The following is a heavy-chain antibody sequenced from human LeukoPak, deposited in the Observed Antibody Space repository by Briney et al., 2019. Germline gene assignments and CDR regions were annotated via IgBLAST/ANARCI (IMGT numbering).Heavy chain of an antibody. Sequence: GGSLRLSGAASGFTFSSYSMNWVRQAPGKGLEWVSSISSSSSYIYYADSVKGRFTISRDNAKNSLYLQMNSLRAEDTVVYYCARDIAAAFDYWGQGTLVTVSS. V-gene: IGHV3-21*01. J-gene: IGHJ4*02. CDR3: ARDIAAAFDY. CDR1: GFTFSSYS. CDR2: ISSSSSYI. D-gene: IGHD6-13*01.